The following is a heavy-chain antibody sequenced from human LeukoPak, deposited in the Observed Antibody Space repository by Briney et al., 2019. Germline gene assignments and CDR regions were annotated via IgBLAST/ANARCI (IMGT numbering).Heavy chain of an antibody. D-gene: IGHD3-10*01. J-gene: IGHJ5*02. V-gene: IGHV3-48*03. CDR3: ARAKGIP. CDR1: GFTFSSYE. CDR2: ISGTGATI. Sequence: WGSLRPSCAASGFTFSSYEMNWVRQAPGKGLEWVSYISGTGATIYYADSVKGRFTISRDNAKNSVYLQLNSLRPEDTAVYYCARAKGIPWGQGTLVTVSS.